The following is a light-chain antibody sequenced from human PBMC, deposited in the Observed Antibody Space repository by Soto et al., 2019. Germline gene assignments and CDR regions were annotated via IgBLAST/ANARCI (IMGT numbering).Light chain of an antibody. CDR2: DVS. CDR1: SSDVGGYNY. CDR3: NSYTSSSTHVV. Sequence: QSVLTQPASVSGSPGQSITISCTGTSSDVGGYNYVSWYQQHPGQAPKLMIYDVSNRPSGVSDRFSDSKSGNTASLTISGLQAEDEAAYYCNSYTSSSTHVVFGGGTQLTVL. V-gene: IGLV2-14*01. J-gene: IGLJ2*01.